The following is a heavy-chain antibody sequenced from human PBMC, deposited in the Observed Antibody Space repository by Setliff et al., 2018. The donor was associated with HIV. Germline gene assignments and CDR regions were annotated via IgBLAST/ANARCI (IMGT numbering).Heavy chain of an antibody. CDR3: SRGPPFDR. J-gene: IGHJ2*01. CDR2: ITNTGAT. Sequence: LSLTCTVSGDSISSGNYYWTWIRQPAGKALEWIGRITNTGATEYNPSLKSRVTVSVDTSQNQFSLKLTSVTAADTATYFCSRGPPFDRWGRGTLVTVSA. V-gene: IGHV4-61*02. CDR1: GDSISSGNYY.